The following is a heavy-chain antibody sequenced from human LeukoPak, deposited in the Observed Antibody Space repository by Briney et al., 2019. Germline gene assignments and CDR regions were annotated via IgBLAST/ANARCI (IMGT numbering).Heavy chain of an antibody. D-gene: IGHD6-13*01. Sequence: GGSLRLSCAASGFTFSNYAMSWVRQARGKGLEWISTIIGSGGSTYYAVSVRGRFTISRDNSKNTLYLQMNSLRAEDTALYYCAKGRGSSSYYHFDYWGQGTLDSVSS. CDR3: AKGRGSSSYYHFDY. CDR1: GFTFSNYA. J-gene: IGHJ4*02. CDR2: IIGSGGST. V-gene: IGHV3-23*01.